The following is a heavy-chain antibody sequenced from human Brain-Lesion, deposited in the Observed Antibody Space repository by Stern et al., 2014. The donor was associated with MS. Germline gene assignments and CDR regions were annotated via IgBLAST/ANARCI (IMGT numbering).Heavy chain of an antibody. Sequence: QVQLVESGAEVKKPGASVRVSCEASGNSFTHFYIHWVRQAPGQGLEGMGWINHNSGGTKFAQKFQGWGTITRDTSMTTAYMEVTSLTSDDTAVYYCARGGRYYADYWGQGTLVTVSS. CDR3: ARGGRYYADY. CDR1: GNSFTHFY. V-gene: IGHV1-2*04. D-gene: IGHD2-2*01. CDR2: INHNSGGT. J-gene: IGHJ4*02.